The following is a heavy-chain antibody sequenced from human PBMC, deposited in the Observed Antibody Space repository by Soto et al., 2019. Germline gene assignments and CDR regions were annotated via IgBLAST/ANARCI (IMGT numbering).Heavy chain of an antibody. CDR3: ARYSGYDYLDY. CDR2: IYYSGST. J-gene: IGHJ4*02. D-gene: IGHD5-12*01. V-gene: IGHV4-31*03. Sequence: SETLSLTCTVSGGSITNDGYYWSWIRQPPGKGLEWIGYIYYSGSTYYNLSLKSRVTISVDTSEDHFSLMLTSVTAADTAVYYCARYSGYDYLDYWGQGTLVTVSS. CDR1: GGSITNDGYY.